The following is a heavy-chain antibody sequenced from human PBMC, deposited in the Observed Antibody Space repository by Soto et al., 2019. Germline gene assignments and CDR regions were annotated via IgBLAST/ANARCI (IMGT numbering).Heavy chain of an antibody. D-gene: IGHD2-2*01. CDR1: GGSFSGYY. CDR2: INHSGST. J-gene: IGHJ2*01. V-gene: IGHV4-34*01. Sequence: QVQLQQWGAGLLKPSETLSLTCAVYGGSFSGYYWSWIRQPPGKGLEWIGEINHSGSTNYNPSLKSRVTISVDMSKYQFSLMLSSGTAAETAVYYCARGRGRYCSSTSCHGPRVLRYFDLWGRGTLVTVSS. CDR3: ARGRGRYCSSTSCHGPRVLRYFDL.